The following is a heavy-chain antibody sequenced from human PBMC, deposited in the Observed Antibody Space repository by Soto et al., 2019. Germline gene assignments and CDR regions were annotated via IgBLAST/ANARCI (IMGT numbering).Heavy chain of an antibody. CDR2: ISSSGGTI. V-gene: IGHV3-48*03. CDR1: EFTFSSYE. D-gene: IGHD6-13*01. CDR3: GRCGGAAAGHGVY. J-gene: IGHJ4*02. Sequence: PGGSLRLSCAASEFTFSSYEMNWVRQAPGKGLEWVSYISSSGGTIYYTDSVKGRFTISRDNAKKSLYLQMNSLRAEDTAVYYLGRCGGAAAGHGVYWGQGTLVAVSS.